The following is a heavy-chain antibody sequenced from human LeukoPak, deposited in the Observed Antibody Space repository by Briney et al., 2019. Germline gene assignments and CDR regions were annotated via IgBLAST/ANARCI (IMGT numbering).Heavy chain of an antibody. CDR1: GGTFSSYA. CDR2: ILPILGIA. J-gene: IGHJ4*02. Sequence: SVKVSCKASGGTFSSYAISWVRQAPGQGPEWMGRILPILGIANYAQKFQGRVTITADKSTSTAYMELSSLRSEDTAVYYCATGTWKDYYDSSGYYTPSFDYWGQGTLVTVSS. V-gene: IGHV1-69*04. CDR3: ATGTWKDYYDSSGYYTPSFDY. D-gene: IGHD3-22*01.